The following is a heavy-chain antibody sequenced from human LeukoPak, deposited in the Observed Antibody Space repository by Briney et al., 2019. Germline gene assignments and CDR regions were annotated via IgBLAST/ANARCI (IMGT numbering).Heavy chain of an antibody. D-gene: IGHD3-10*01. CDR1: GGSISTYY. Sequence: SETLSLTCTVSGGSISTYYWSWIRQPPGKGPEWIGYVTNSGTTNYNPSLKSRVTISVDTSKNQFSLRLSSVTAADTAVYYCVTCRAYIRGGFDFWGQGALVTVSS. V-gene: IGHV4-59*08. J-gene: IGHJ4*02. CDR3: VTCRAYIRGGFDF. CDR2: VTNSGTT.